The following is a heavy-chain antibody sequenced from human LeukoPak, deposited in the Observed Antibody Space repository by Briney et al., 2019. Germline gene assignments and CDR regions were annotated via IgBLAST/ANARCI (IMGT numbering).Heavy chain of an antibody. CDR2: IYYSGST. V-gene: IGHV4-59*01. Sequence: SETLSLTCTVSGGSISSYYWSWIRQPPGKGLEWIGYIYYSGSTNYNPSLKSRVTISVDTSKNQFSLKLSSVTAADTAVYYCARGTYSSSWCQWYFDLWGRGTLVTVSS. J-gene: IGHJ2*01. CDR1: GGSISSYY. D-gene: IGHD6-13*01. CDR3: ARGTYSSSWCQWYFDL.